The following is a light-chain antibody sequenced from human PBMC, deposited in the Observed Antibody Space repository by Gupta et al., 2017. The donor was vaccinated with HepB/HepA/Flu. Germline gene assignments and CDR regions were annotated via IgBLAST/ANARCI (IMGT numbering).Light chain of an antibody. CDR3: QQYYSTPCS. V-gene: IGKV4-1*01. Sequence: DIVMTQSPDSLAVFLGERATINCKSSQSVLYSSNNKNYLAWYQQKPGQPLKLLIYWASTRESGVPDRFSGSGSGTDFTLTISSLQAEDVAVYYCQQYYSTPCSFGQGTKLEIK. CDR2: WAS. J-gene: IGKJ2*04. CDR1: QSVLYSSNNKNY.